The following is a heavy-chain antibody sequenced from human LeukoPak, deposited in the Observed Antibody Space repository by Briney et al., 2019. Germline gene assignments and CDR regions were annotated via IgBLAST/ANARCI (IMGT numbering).Heavy chain of an antibody. Sequence: PGGSLRLSCAASGFTFSSYSMNWVRQAPGKGLEWVSSVSTSSSYIYYADSLRGRFTISRDNAKNSLFLQMNSLRAEDTAVYYCARSELGAAYWYFDLWGRGTLVTVSS. CDR3: ARSELGAAYWYFDL. D-gene: IGHD1-14*01. CDR1: GFTFSSYS. CDR2: VSTSSSYI. J-gene: IGHJ2*01. V-gene: IGHV3-21*01.